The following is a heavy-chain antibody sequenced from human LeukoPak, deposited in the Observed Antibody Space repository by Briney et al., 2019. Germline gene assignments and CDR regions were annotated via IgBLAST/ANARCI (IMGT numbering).Heavy chain of an antibody. CDR1: GFTFNSYA. J-gene: IGHJ4*02. CDR3: AKSIRYSSWYYFDY. Sequence: PGGSLRLSCAASGFTFNSYAMSWVRQAPGEGLEWVSAISGSGGSTYYADSVKGRLTISRDNSKNTLYLQVNSLRAEDTAVYYCAKSIRYSSWYYFDYWGQGTLVTVSS. CDR2: ISGSGGST. V-gene: IGHV3-23*01. D-gene: IGHD6-13*01.